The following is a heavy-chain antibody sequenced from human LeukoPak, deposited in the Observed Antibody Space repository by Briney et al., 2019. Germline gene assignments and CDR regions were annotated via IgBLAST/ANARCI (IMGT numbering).Heavy chain of an antibody. CDR2: IYYSGST. Sequence: SETLSLTCTVSGGSISSSSYYWGWIRQPPGKGLEWIGSIYYSGSTYYNPSLKSRVTISVDTSKNQFSLKLSSVTAADTAVYYCARSGGNGYFDWLLYTTPFDYWGQGTLVTVSS. CDR3: ARSGGNGYFDWLLYTTPFDY. J-gene: IGHJ4*02. D-gene: IGHD3-9*01. V-gene: IGHV4-39*01. CDR1: GGSISSSSYY.